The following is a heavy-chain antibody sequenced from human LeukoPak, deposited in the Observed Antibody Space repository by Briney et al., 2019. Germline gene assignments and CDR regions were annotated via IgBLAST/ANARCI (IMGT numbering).Heavy chain of an antibody. Sequence: SETLSLTCAVYGGSFSGYYWSWIRQPPWKGLEWIGEINHSGSTNYNPSLKSRVTISVDTSKNQFSLKLSSVTAADTAVYYCARGPHYYDSSGYYYSWFDPWGQGTLVTVSS. CDR3: ARGPHYYDSSGYYYSWFDP. J-gene: IGHJ5*02. V-gene: IGHV4-34*01. CDR2: INHSGST. CDR1: GGSFSGYY. D-gene: IGHD3-22*01.